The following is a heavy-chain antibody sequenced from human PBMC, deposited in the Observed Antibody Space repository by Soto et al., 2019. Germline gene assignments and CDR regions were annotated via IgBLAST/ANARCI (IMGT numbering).Heavy chain of an antibody. V-gene: IGHV4-34*01. CDR1: GGSFSGYY. CDR2: LNHRGST. J-gene: IGHJ5*02. D-gene: IGHD6-13*01. CDR3: ATDQLRSSSWYQYNCFHP. Sequence: QVQLQQWGAGLLKPSETLSLTCAVYGGSFSGYYWSWIRQPPGKGLEWIGELNHRGSTNDHPSLKPRLTTSLDTSNHPSSLQLRSVTAAATAVSYCATDQLRSSSWYQYNCFHPWCQGTLVTVSS.